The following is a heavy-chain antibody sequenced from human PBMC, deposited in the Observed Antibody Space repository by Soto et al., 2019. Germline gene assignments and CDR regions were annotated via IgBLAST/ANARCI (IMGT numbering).Heavy chain of an antibody. J-gene: IGHJ4*02. CDR3: ARIVGIITGTFFFDS. CDR1: GFSLNTARMG. CDR2: IFWNDDK. Sequence: QVTLKESGPVLVKPTETLTLTCTVSGFSLNTARMGVSWIRQPPGKALEWLADIFWNDDKSYSTSLKRRLTISKDTSKSQVVLTMANMDPVDTATYYCARIVGIITGTFFFDSWGRGTLVTVSS. D-gene: IGHD1-20*01. V-gene: IGHV2-26*01.